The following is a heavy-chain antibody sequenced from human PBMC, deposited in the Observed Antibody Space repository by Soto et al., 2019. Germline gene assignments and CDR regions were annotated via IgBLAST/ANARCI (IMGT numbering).Heavy chain of an antibody. CDR1: VFAFCHGV. V-gene: IGHV3-30*18. CDR3: VKAFSTYGYSEFDP. CDR2: ISFDSSNR. J-gene: IGHJ5*02. D-gene: IGHD2-21*01. Sequence: SLRLSCVASVFAFCHGVVNEVLQAPGKGLEWVAVISFDSSNRYYSDSVRGRFTISTDNPKDTLYLQMDTLRPEDTAMYYCVKAFSTYGYSEFDPWGQRTQVTVSS.